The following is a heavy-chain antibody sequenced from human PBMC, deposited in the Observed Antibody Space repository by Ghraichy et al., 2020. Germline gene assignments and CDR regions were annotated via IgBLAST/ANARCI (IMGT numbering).Heavy chain of an antibody. D-gene: IGHD2-15*01. Sequence: SETLSLTCTVSGASISTYFLSWIRQAPGKGLEWIGYIYYNGTTSYNPSLKSRVSRSLDTSKIRFSLRLSSVTAADTAVYYCARDLGFCSGGICKYFGLDVWGPGTTVTVSS. V-gene: IGHV4-59*01. CDR3: ARDLGFCSGGICKYFGLDV. CDR1: GASISTYF. CDR2: IYYNGTT. J-gene: IGHJ6*02.